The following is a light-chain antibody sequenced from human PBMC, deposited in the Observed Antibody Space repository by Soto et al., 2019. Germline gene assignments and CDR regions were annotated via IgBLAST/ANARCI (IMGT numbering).Light chain of an antibody. V-gene: IGKV3-15*01. Sequence: EIVMTQSPATLSVSPGERATLSCRASQSVSGNLAWYQQKPGQAPRLLIYDTSSRATASPARFSGSGSGTEFTLTISSLQSEDFAFYYCQQYSKWPTFGQGTRLEIK. CDR2: DTS. J-gene: IGKJ5*01. CDR3: QQYSKWPT. CDR1: QSVSGN.